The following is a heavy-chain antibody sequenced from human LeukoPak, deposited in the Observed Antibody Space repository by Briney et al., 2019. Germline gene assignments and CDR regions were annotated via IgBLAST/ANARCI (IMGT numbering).Heavy chain of an antibody. Sequence: GGSLRLSCAASGFTVSSNYMSWVRQAPGKGLEWVSVIYSGGSTYYADSVKGRFTISRDNSKNTLYLQMNSLRAEDTAVYYCARHCSGGSCYPGYYYYYMDVWGKGTTVTISS. CDR1: GFTVSSNY. V-gene: IGHV3-53*01. CDR2: IYSGGST. D-gene: IGHD2-15*01. J-gene: IGHJ6*03. CDR3: ARHCSGGSCYPGYYYYYMDV.